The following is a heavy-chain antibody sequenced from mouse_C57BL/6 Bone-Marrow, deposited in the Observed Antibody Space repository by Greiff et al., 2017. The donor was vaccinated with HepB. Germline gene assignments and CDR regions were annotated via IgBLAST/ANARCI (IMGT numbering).Heavy chain of an antibody. Sequence: QVQLQQPGAELVKPGASVKMSCKASGYTFTSYWITWVKQRPGQGLEWIGDIYPGSGSTNYNEKFKSKATLTVDTSSSTAYMQLSSLTSEDSAVYYCARFRINYYGSSYWYFDVWGTGTTVTVSS. CDR2: IYPGSGST. J-gene: IGHJ1*03. CDR1: GYTFTSYW. CDR3: ARFRINYYGSSYWYFDV. D-gene: IGHD1-1*01. V-gene: IGHV1-55*01.